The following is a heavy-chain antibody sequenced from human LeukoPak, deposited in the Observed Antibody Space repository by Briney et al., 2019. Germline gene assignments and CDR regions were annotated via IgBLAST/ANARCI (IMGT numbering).Heavy chain of an antibody. CDR2: MNPNSGNT. J-gene: IGHJ4*02. D-gene: IGHD3-16*02. Sequence: GASVKVSCKASGYTLTSYDINWVRQATGQGLEWMGWMNPNSGNTGYAQKFQGRVTMTRNTSISTAYMELSSLGSEDTAVYYCARGRITFGGVIVIQYFDYWGQGTPVTVSS. V-gene: IGHV1-8*01. CDR1: GYTLTSYD. CDR3: ARGRITFGGVIVIQYFDY.